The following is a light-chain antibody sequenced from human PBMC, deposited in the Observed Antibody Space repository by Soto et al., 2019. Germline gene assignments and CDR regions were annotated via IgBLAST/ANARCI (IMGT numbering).Light chain of an antibody. CDR2: DVS. CDR3: CSYAGTYTGV. Sequence: QSALTQPRSVSGSPGQSVTISCTGTSNDVGGHDYVSWYQQHPGKVPKLMIYDVSKRASGVSDRFSGSKSGNTAFLTISGLQAEDEADYYCCSYAGTYTGVFGGGTKLTVL. V-gene: IGLV2-11*01. J-gene: IGLJ3*02. CDR1: SNDVGGHDY.